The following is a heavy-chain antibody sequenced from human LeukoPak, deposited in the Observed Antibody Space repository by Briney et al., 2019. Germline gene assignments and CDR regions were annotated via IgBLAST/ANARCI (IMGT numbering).Heavy chain of an antibody. CDR1: GFTLSSYA. Sequence: PGGSLSLSCAASGFTLSSYAMRWVREAPGKGLEGVAVISCDGCNRDSSNSVKGRFTISRDNYKSSLYLQISSLAADDTAVYYCASEKLRNYYDSSGYYLGAFDIWGQGTMVTVSS. CDR3: ASEKLRNYYDSSGYYLGAFDI. V-gene: IGHV3-30*04. D-gene: IGHD3-22*01. J-gene: IGHJ3*02. CDR2: ISCDGCNR.